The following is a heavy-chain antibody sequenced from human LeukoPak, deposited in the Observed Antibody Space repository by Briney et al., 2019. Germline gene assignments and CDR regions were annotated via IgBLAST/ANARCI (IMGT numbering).Heavy chain of an antibody. J-gene: IGHJ5*02. V-gene: IGHV4-31*03. CDR3: ARAKDGSYEWFDP. CDR1: GGSISSGGYY. CDR2: IYYSGST. D-gene: IGHD1-26*01. Sequence: KPSETLSLTCTVSGGSISSGGYYWSWIRQHPGKGLEWIGYIYYSGSTYYNPSLKSRVTISVDTSKNQFSLKLSSVTAADTAVYYCARAKDGSYEWFDPWGQGTLVTVSS.